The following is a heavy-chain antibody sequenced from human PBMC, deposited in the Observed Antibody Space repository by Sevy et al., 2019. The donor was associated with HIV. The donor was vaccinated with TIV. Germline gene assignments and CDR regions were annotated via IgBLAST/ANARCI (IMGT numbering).Heavy chain of an antibody. CDR2: MNPNSGVT. J-gene: IGHJ6*02. Sequence: ASVKVSCKASGYTFTDYYIHWVRQAPGQGLEWMGRMNPNSGVTNFPQKSQGRVTMTRDTSITTAYIELSSLKSDDTAGYYCAKDAGTTYYSGSGSLSRVDVWGQGTTVTVSS. CDR3: AKDAGTTYYSGSGSLSRVDV. CDR1: GYTFTDYY. V-gene: IGHV1-2*06. D-gene: IGHD3-10*01.